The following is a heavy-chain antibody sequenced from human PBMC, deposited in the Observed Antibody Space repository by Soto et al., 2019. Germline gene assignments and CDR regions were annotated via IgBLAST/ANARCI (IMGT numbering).Heavy chain of an antibody. Sequence: QVQLQQWGAGLLKPSETLSLNCAVNGGSLSGFYWSWIRQPPGKGLEWIGEIKDGGYTNYSPSLKGRATLSSDRSNNQFSLRLTSVTAADTGVYYCARGQEGVVATHWDQGALVTVSS. V-gene: IGHV4-34*01. CDR1: GGSLSGFY. J-gene: IGHJ4*02. CDR2: IKDGGYT. D-gene: IGHD5-12*01. CDR3: ARGQEGVVATH.